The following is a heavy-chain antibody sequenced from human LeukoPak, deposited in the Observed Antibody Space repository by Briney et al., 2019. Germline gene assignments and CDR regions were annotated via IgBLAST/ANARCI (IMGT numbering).Heavy chain of an antibody. CDR3: AKATGHIVVVTAIFDS. CDR2: ISGSSSYI. D-gene: IGHD2-21*02. Sequence: GGSLRLSCAASGFTFSTYNMNWGRQAPGEGREGGASISGSSSYIYYADSVKGRFTISRDNAKNSLYLQMNSLSAEATAVYYCAKATGHIVVVTAIFDSWGQGTLVTVSS. CDR1: GFTFSTYN. V-gene: IGHV3-21*04. J-gene: IGHJ4*02.